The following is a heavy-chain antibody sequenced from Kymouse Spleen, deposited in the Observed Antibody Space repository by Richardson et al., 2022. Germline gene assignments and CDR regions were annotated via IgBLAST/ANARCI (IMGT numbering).Heavy chain of an antibody. D-gene: IGHD3-10*01. CDR3: ARAITMVRGVHGYYGMDV. CDR2: MNPNSGNT. Sequence: QVQLVQSGAEVKKPGASVKVSCKASGYTFTSYDINWVRQATGQGLEWMGWMNPNSGNTGYAQKFQGRVTMTRNTSISTAYMELSSLRSEDTAVYYCARAITMVRGVHGYYGMDVWGQGTTVTVSS. J-gene: IGHJ6*02. V-gene: IGHV1-8*01. CDR1: GYTFTSYD.